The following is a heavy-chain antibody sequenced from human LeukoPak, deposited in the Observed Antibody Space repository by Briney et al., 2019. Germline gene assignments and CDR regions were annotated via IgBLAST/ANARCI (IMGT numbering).Heavy chain of an antibody. J-gene: IGHJ5*02. CDR2: MNPTSGNT. D-gene: IGHD3-9*01. V-gene: IGHV1-8*01. CDR1: GYTFTNYD. CDR3: ARQIDPWAPFDP. Sequence: ASVKVSCKASGYTFTNYDINWVRQATGQGLEWMGWMNPTSGNTGYAQKFQGRVTMTRNTSISTAYMELSSLRSEDTAVYYCARQIDPWAPFDPWGQGTLVTVSS.